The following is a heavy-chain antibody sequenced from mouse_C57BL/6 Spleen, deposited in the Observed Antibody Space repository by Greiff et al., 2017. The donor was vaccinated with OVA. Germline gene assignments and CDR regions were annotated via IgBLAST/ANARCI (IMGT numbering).Heavy chain of an antibody. CDR2: ISDGGSYT. CDR3: AREGGYDYDGGFAY. J-gene: IGHJ3*01. V-gene: IGHV5-4*01. Sequence: EVQRVESGGGLVKPGGSLKLSCAASGFTFSSYAMSWVRQTPEKRLEWVATISDGGSYTYYPDNVKGRFTISRDNAKNNLYLQMSHLKSEDTAMYYCAREGGYDYDGGFAYWGQGTLVTVSA. D-gene: IGHD2-4*01. CDR1: GFTFSSYA.